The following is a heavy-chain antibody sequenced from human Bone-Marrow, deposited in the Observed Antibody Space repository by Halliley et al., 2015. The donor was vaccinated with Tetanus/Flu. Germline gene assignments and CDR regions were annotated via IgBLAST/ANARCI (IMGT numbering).Heavy chain of an antibody. CDR1: GVTFSGSV. CDR3: ASLPPNY. CDR2: ITSSSTYT. Sequence: CAASGVTFSGSVMHWVRQASGKGLEWVASITSSSTYTYYADSVKGRFTISRDNAKNSLYLQMNSLRAEDTAVYYCASLPPNYWGQGTLVTVSS. J-gene: IGHJ4*02. V-gene: IGHV3-21*01.